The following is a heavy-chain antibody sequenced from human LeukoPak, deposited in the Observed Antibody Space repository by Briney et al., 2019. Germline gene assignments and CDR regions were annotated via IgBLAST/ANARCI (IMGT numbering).Heavy chain of an antibody. J-gene: IGHJ3*02. Sequence: GGSLRLSCAASGFTFSSYAMSWVRQAPGKGLEWVSAISGSGGSTYYADPVKGRFTISRGNSKNTLYLQMNSLRAEDTAVYYCAKDQDREFYDFWSGLSAFDIWGQGTMVTVSS. D-gene: IGHD3-3*01. V-gene: IGHV3-23*01. CDR2: ISGSGGST. CDR3: AKDQDREFYDFWSGLSAFDI. CDR1: GFTFSSYA.